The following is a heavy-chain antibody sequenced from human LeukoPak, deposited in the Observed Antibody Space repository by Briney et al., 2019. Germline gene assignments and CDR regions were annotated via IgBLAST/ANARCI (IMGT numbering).Heavy chain of an antibody. D-gene: IGHD3-10*01. Sequence: PGGSLRLSCAASGFTFSTYSMDWVRQAPGRGLEGVSSKSGSSDYIHYADPAKGRLPIHRHNPKHSLYPQMHRLSGEHTAVYYCERDGSGNPVEHFDYWGQGTLVTVSS. CDR3: ERDGSGNPVEHFDY. CDR1: GFTFSTYS. J-gene: IGHJ4*02. V-gene: IGHV3-21*01. CDR2: KSGSSDYI.